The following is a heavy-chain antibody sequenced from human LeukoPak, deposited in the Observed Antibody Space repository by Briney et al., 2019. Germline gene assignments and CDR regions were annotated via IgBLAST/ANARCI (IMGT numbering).Heavy chain of an antibody. V-gene: IGHV3-49*04. D-gene: IGHD2-2*01. CDR2: IRSQAYGGTI. CDR1: GFTFGHYA. J-gene: IGHJ3*02. CDR3: ARGGDFGVPAPLGIDAFDI. Sequence: GGSLRLSCTGSGFTFGHYALAWVRQAPGKGLEWLGFIRSQAYGGTIEYAASVKGRFSISRDNSKSIADPQINSLKTEDTAVYYCARGGDFGVPAPLGIDAFDIWGQGTMVTVSS.